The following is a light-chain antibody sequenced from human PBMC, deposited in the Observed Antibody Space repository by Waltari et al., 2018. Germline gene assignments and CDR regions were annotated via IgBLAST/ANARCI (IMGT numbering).Light chain of an antibody. CDR1: QGLNHF. J-gene: IGKJ1*01. CDR2: AAA. V-gene: IGKV1-9*01. CDR3: QQLHTYPRT. Sequence: IQLTQSPSSLSASVGDRVTITCRASQGLNHFLAWYQQKPGTAPKPLIYAAASLQGGVPSRFSGSGSGTDFTLTINGLQPEDFATYYCQQLHTYPRTFGQGTKVEFK.